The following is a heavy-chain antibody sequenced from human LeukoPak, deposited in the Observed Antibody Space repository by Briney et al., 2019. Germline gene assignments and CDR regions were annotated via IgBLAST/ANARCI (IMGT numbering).Heavy chain of an antibody. D-gene: IGHD3-3*01. CDR2: IKQDGSEK. CDR1: GFTFCDYW. Sequence: GGSLRLSCAAAGFTFCDYWMSWVRQAPGKGLEWVASIKQDGSEKYYVDSVKGRFTISRHNAKNSLYLQMNTLRAEDTAVYYCARDYKSPDFWSGYPPYHFAHWGQGTLLTVPS. V-gene: IGHV3-7*01. J-gene: IGHJ1*01. CDR3: ARDYKSPDFWSGYPPYHFAH.